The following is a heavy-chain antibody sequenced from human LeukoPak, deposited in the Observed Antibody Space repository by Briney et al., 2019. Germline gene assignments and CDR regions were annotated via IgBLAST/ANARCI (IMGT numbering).Heavy chain of an antibody. CDR3: ARGRGSAYYYGSGSRYFDY. D-gene: IGHD3-10*01. J-gene: IGHJ4*02. CDR1: GGSFSGYY. V-gene: IGHV4-34*01. CDR2: INHSGST. Sequence: PSETLSLTCAVYGGSFSGYYWSWIRQPPGKGLEWIGEINHSGSTNYNPSLKSRVTISVDTSKNQFSPKLSSVTAADTAVYYCARGRGSAYYYGSGSRYFDYWGQGTLVTVSS.